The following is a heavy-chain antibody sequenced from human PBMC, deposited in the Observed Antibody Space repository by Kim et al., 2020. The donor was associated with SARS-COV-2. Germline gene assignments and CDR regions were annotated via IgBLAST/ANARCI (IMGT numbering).Heavy chain of an antibody. D-gene: IGHD5-18*01. CDR3: ARHEGYSYGLRIYYYYYMDV. Sequence: SETLSLTCTVSGGSISSSSYYWGWIRQPPGKGLEWIGSIYYSGSTYYNPSLKSRVTISVDTSKNQFSLKLSSVTAADTAVYYCARHEGYSYGLRIYYYYYMDVWGKGTTVTVSS. CDR1: GGSISSSSYY. J-gene: IGHJ6*03. CDR2: IYYSGST. V-gene: IGHV4-39*01.